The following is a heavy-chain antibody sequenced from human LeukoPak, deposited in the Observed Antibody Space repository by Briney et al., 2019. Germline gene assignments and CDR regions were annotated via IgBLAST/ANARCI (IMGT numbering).Heavy chain of an antibody. J-gene: IGHJ4*02. V-gene: IGHV4-59*01. CDR2: IHYSGST. Sequence: LETLSLTCTVSGGSINNYYWTWIRQPPGKGLEWIGYIHYSGSTKYSPSLKSRLTISVDTSKNQFSLGLTSVTAADTAIYYCARVFPHGYSDCWGQGTLVTVSS. CDR1: GGSINNYY. CDR3: ARVFPHGYSDC. D-gene: IGHD5-24*01.